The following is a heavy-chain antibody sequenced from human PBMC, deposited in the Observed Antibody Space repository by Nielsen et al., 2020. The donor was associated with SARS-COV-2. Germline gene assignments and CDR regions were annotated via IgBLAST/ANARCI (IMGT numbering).Heavy chain of an antibody. Sequence: SETLSLTCAVYGGSFSVYYWSRIRQPPGKGLEWIAQINHSGDTKHNPSLKSRVTISVDTSKNQFSLKLSSVTAADTAVYYCARGRNENDYMDVWGSGTTVTMSS. CDR2: INHSGDT. CDR3: ARGRNENDYMDV. V-gene: IGHV4-34*01. CDR1: GGSFSVYY. D-gene: IGHD1-14*01. J-gene: IGHJ6*03.